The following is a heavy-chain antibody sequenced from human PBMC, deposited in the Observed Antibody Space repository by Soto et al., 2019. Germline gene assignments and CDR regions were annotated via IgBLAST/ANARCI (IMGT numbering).Heavy chain of an antibody. D-gene: IGHD6-19*01. V-gene: IGHV3-21*01. CDR3: ARAIAVAGTGGFY. CDR2: ISGSGGST. CDR1: GFTFSSYS. J-gene: IGHJ4*02. Sequence: PGGSLRLSCAASGFTFSSYSMNWVRQAPGKGLEWVSAISGSGGSTYYADAVKGRFTISRDNAKNTLYLQMSSLRAEDTAVYYCARAIAVAGTGGFYWGQGILVTVSS.